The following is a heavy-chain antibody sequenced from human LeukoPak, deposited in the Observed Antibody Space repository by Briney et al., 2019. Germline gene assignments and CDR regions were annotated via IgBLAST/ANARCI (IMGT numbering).Heavy chain of an antibody. CDR2: ISGSGGST. Sequence: PGGSLRLSCAASGFSFSAYWMHWVRQAPGKGLEWVSAISGSGGSTYYADSVKGRFTISRDNSKNTLYLQMNSLRAEDTAVYYCAKSSSWRNSDSDYWGQGTLVTVSS. J-gene: IGHJ4*02. CDR1: GFSFSAYW. V-gene: IGHV3-23*01. CDR3: AKSSSWRNSDSDY. D-gene: IGHD6-13*01.